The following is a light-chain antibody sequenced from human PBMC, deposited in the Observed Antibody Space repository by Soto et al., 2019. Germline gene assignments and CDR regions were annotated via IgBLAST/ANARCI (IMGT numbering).Light chain of an antibody. CDR3: QQSSSTPHT. CDR1: QSISSS. CDR2: AAS. J-gene: IGKJ4*01. V-gene: IGKV1-39*01. Sequence: DIQMTQSPSSLSASVGDRVTITCRASQSISSSLNWYQQKPGKAPKLLIYAASSLQSGVPSRFSGSGSGTDFTLTISSLQPEDFATYYCQQSSSTPHTFGGGTKVEIK.